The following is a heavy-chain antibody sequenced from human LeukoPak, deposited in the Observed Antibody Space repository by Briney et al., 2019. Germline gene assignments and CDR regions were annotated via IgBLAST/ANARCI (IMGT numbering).Heavy chain of an antibody. CDR3: ARVTIRPYYYYGMDV. CDR1: GGSFSGYY. V-gene: IGHV4-34*01. Sequence: SETLSLTCAVYGGSFSGYYWSWIRQPPGKGLEWIGEVNHSGNTNYNPSLKSRVTISVDTSKNQFSLKLSSVTAADTAVYYCARVTIRPYYYYGMDVWGQGTTVTVSS. J-gene: IGHJ6*02. D-gene: IGHD1-1*01. CDR2: VNHSGNT.